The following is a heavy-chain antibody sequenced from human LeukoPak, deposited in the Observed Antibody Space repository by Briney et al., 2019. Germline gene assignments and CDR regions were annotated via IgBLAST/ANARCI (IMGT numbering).Heavy chain of an antibody. J-gene: IGHJ6*02. CDR1: GGPITTYY. CDR3: ARGANFYYYGMDV. V-gene: IGHV4-34*01. D-gene: IGHD2-15*01. Sequence: SETLSLTCPVSGGPITTYYWTWIRQPPGKGLEWIGEINHSGGNNYNPSLKSGVTISVDTPKNQFSPKRSSATAADTAVYYCARGANFYYYGMDVWGQGTTVTVSS. CDR2: INHSGGN.